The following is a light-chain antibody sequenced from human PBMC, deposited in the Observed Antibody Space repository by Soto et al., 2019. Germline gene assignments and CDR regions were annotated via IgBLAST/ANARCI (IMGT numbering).Light chain of an antibody. Sequence: QSALTQPAFVSGSPGQSITISCTGTSSDVGSYNFVSWYQHHAGTAPKLIIYQVTNRPSGVSDRFSASKSGDTASLTISGLQAEDEAIYYCSSYTGFSTDILFGGGTKLPS. J-gene: IGLJ2*01. CDR1: SSDVGSYNF. V-gene: IGLV2-14*01. CDR2: QVT. CDR3: SSYTGFSTDIL.